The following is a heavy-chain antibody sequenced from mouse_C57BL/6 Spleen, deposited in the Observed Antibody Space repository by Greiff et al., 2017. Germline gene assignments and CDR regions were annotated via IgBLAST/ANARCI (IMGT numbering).Heavy chain of an antibody. J-gene: IGHJ3*01. CDR1: GYTFTSYW. CDR2: IHPNSGGT. Sequence: QVQLQQPGAELVKPGASVKLSCKASGYTFTSYWMHWVKQRPGRGLEWIGRIHPNSGGTNYNEKFKSQATLTVDKPSSTAYMQLRSLPSEDSAVYYCGRCFEDGGGGFAYWGQGTLVTVSA. V-gene: IGHV1-62-3*01. CDR3: GRCFEDGGGGFAY. D-gene: IGHD2-3*01.